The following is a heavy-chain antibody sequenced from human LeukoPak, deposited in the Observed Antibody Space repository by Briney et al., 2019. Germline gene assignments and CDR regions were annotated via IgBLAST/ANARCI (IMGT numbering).Heavy chain of an antibody. CDR2: IYYSGRT. V-gene: IGHV4-59*08. Sequence: SETLSPTCTVSDGSISGSYWNWIRQPPGKGLEWIGNIYYSGRTNYNPPLKSRVTISVDTSKNQVSLKLTSVTAADTAVYYYARHSGTYMDYWGQGSLVTVSS. CDR3: ARHSGTYMDY. CDR1: DGSISGSY. J-gene: IGHJ4*02. D-gene: IGHD1-26*01.